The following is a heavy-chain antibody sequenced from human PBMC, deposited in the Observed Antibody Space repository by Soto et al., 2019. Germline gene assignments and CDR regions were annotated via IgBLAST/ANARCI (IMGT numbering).Heavy chain of an antibody. V-gene: IGHV3-30*02. J-gene: IGHJ6*03. Sequence: PGGSLRLSCEASGFPFSSRGMHWVRQAPGKGLEWVALMLNDGNSKFYSDSVKGRFTISRDTSKNTLYLQMNSLRAEDTAVYYCAKAINSYYMDVWGKGTTVTVSS. CDR2: MLNDGNSK. CDR3: AKAINSYYMDV. D-gene: IGHD5-12*01. CDR1: GFPFSSRG.